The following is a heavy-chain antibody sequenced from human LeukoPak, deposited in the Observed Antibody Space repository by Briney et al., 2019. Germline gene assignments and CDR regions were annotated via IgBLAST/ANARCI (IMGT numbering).Heavy chain of an antibody. CDR2: ISSGSSHI. J-gene: IGHJ4*02. D-gene: IGHD5-18*01. CDR3: ARDLVDTAMVLDY. V-gene: IGHV3-21*01. CDR1: GFTFSSYS. Sequence: GGSLRLSCAASGFTFSSYSMNWVRQAPGKGLEWVSLISSGSSHIYYADSVKGRFTISRDNAKNSLYLQMNSLRVEDTAVYYCARDLVDTAMVLDYWGQGTLVTVSS.